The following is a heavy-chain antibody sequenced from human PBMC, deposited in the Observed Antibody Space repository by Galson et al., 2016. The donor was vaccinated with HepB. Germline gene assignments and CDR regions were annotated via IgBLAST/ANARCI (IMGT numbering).Heavy chain of an antibody. CDR1: GGSFSEYY. CDR3: AGNQPVTANYYGLDV. V-gene: IGHV4-34*01. D-gene: IGHD2-2*01. J-gene: IGHJ6*02. CDR2: IHHSATA. Sequence: SETLSLTCAVYGGSFSEYYWTWIRQAPGKGLMWIGEIHHSATAHYHPSLKSRVTMSVDTSKKEFSLRLSSVTAADTGIYYCAGNQPVTANYYGLDVWGQGTMVTVSS.